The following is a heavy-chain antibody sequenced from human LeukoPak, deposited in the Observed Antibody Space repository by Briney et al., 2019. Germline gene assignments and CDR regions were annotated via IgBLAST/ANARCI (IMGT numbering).Heavy chain of an antibody. Sequence: PSETLSLTCTVSGGSISSGGYYWRWIRQHPGKGLEWIGYIYYSGSTYYNPSLKSRVTISVDTSKNQFSLKLSSVTAADTAVYYCASHIGGSLDIWGQGTMVTVSS. D-gene: IGHD3-16*01. CDR2: IYYSGST. V-gene: IGHV4-31*03. CDR1: GGSISSGGYY. CDR3: ASHIGGSLDI. J-gene: IGHJ3*02.